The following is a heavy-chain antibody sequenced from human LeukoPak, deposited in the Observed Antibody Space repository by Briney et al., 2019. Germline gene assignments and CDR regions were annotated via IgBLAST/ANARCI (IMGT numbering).Heavy chain of an antibody. CDR1: GYTVTSYG. CDR2: ISAYNGNT. V-gene: IGHV1-18*01. CDR3: ARGMGYYGSGSYLWFDP. Sequence: GASVKVSCKASGYTVTSYGIRWVRQAPGQGVEWMGWISAYNGNTNYAQKLQGRVTMTTDTSTSTAYMELRSLRSDDTAVYYCARGMGYYGSGSYLWFDPWGQGTLVTVSS. D-gene: IGHD3-10*01. J-gene: IGHJ5*02.